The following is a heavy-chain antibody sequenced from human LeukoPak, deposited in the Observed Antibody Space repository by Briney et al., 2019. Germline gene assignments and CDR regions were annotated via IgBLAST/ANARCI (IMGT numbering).Heavy chain of an antibody. CDR2: IYYSGST. J-gene: IGHJ3*02. Sequence: SETLSLTCTVSGGSISSHYWSWIRQPPGKGLEWIGYIYYSGSTNYNPSLKSRVTISVDTSKNQFSLKLSSVTAADTAVYCCARDTLGTLDIWGQGTMVTVSS. V-gene: IGHV4-59*11. CDR1: GGSISSHY. CDR3: ARDTLGTLDI. D-gene: IGHD1-1*01.